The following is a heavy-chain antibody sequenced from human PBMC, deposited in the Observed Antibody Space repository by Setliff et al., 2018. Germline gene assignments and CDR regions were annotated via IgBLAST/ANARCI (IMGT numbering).Heavy chain of an antibody. CDR3: ARFGGSCSSSSCYASDL. CDR1: GYTFTNFG. J-gene: IGHJ3*01. CDR2: IITSTGKT. D-gene: IGHD2-2*01. V-gene: IGHV1-18*01. Sequence: GASVKVSCKASGYTFTNFGFHWLRQAPGQGLERIAMIITSTGKTSYAQKFQGRVTVTTDTYTGTGYMELRSLRSDDTAMYFCARFGGSCSSSSCYASDLWGQGTMVTVSS.